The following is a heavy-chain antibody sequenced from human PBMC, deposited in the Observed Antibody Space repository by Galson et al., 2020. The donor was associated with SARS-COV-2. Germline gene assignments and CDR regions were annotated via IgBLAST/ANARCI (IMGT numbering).Heavy chain of an antibody. Sequence: GGSLRLSCAASGFTFSSYAMSWVRQAPGNGLEWASAISGSGGSTYYADSVKGRFTISRDNSKNTLYLQMNSLRAEGTAVYYCAKDLGSYGSGSYWGQGTMVTVSS. CDR2: ISGSGGST. D-gene: IGHD3-10*01. V-gene: IGHV3-23*01. J-gene: IGHJ3*01. CDR3: AKDLGSYGSGSY. CDR1: GFTFSSYA.